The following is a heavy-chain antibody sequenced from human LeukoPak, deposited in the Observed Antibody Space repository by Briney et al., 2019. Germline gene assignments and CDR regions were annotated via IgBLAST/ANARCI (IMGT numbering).Heavy chain of an antibody. CDR1: GGSFSSYS. J-gene: IGHJ4*02. CDR3: ARNYANSGYTAFGY. D-gene: IGHD3-22*01. CDR2: IYSSGST. V-gene: IGHV4-59*01. Sequence: SQTLSLTCTVSGGSFSSYSWSWVRQSPGKGLEWIGHIYSSGSTNYNPSLKSRGTISIDTSKNQFSLMLSSVTAAETALYYCARNYANSGYTAFGYWGRGTLVTVSS.